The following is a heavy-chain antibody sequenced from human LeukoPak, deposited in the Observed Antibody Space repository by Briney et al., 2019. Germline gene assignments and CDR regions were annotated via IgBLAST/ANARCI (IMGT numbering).Heavy chain of an antibody. D-gene: IGHD3-16*01. CDR3: AKEGTWGNWYFDL. CDR2: ISRDGLTK. V-gene: IGHV3-30*18. Sequence: GGSLSLSCAASGFTFRNYGMHWVRQAPGKGLEWVAVISRDGLTKYYADSVKGRFTLHRDNSRNTLYLEMNSLRDEDTAVYYCAKEGTWGNWYFDLWGRGTLVIVTS. J-gene: IGHJ2*01. CDR1: GFTFRNYG.